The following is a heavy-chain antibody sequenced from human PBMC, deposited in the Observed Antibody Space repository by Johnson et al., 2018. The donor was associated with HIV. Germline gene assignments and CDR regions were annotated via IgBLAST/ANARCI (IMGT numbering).Heavy chain of an antibody. V-gene: IGHV3-20*04. CDR3: VRGRIVDLRGGGFDI. CDR1: GFTFDDYG. CDR2: INWNGATP. J-gene: IGHJ3*02. Sequence: VQLVESGGGVVRPGGSLRLSCAASGFTFDDYGMSWVRQAPGKGLEWVSGINWNGATPGSADSVKGRFTISRDNSNNTLHLQMSSLRAEDTAIYYCVRGRIVDLRGGGFDIWGQGTRVIVSS. D-gene: IGHD1-26*01.